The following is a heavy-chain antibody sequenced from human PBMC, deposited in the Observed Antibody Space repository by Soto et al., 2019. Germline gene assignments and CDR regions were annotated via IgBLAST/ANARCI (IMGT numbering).Heavy chain of an antibody. CDR2: IYSGGCT. V-gene: IGHV3-66*01. D-gene: IGHD5-12*01. Sequence: GGSLRLSCAASGFTVSSNYMSWVRQAPGKGLEWVSVIYSGGCTYYADSVKGRFTISRDNSKNTLYLQMNSLRAEDTAVYYCARGLYSGWHYFDYWGQGTLVTVSS. CDR3: ARGLYSGWHYFDY. J-gene: IGHJ4*02. CDR1: GFTVSSNY.